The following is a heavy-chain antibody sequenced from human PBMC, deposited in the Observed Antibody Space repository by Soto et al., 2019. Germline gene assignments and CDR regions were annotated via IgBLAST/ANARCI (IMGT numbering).Heavy chain of an antibody. CDR3: ARGLRAQYYYGSGSYTAAFDI. V-gene: IGHV1-69*01. Sequence: QVQLVQSGAEVKKPGSSVKVSCKASGGTFSSYAISWVRQAPGQGLEWMGGIIPIFGTANYAQKFQGRVTITADESTSTVYMELSSLRSEDTAVYYCARGLRAQYYYGSGSYTAAFDIWGQGTMVTVSS. CDR2: IIPIFGTA. CDR1: GGTFSSYA. J-gene: IGHJ3*02. D-gene: IGHD3-10*01.